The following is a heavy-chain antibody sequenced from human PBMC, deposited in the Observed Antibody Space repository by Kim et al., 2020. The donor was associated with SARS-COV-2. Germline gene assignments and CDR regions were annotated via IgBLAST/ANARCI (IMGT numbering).Heavy chain of an antibody. CDR3: ATAGTFKVGIAVAGITWFDP. CDR2: ISYDGSNK. Sequence: GGSLRLSCAASGFTFSSYGMHWVRQAPGKGLEWVAVISYDGSNKYYADSVKGRFTISRDNSKNTLYLQMNSLRAEDTAVYYCATAGTFKVGIAVAGITWFDPWGQGTLVTVSS. J-gene: IGHJ5*02. CDR1: GFTFSSYG. V-gene: IGHV3-30*03. D-gene: IGHD6-19*01.